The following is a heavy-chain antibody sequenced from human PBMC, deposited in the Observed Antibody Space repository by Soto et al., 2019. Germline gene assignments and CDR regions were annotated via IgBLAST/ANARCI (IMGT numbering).Heavy chain of an antibody. J-gene: IGHJ6*02. V-gene: IGHV1-18*01. D-gene: IGHD3-10*01. Sequence: QVQLVQSGAEVKKPGASVKVSCKASGYTFTSYGITWVRQAPGQGLEWMGWISAYNGNTNYAQKPRGRXTXTXXTSPSTGYMERRSLRSDDTAVYYCAREKGFGESDVWGQGTTVTVSS. CDR1: GYTFTSYG. CDR3: AREKGFGESDV. CDR2: ISAYNGNT.